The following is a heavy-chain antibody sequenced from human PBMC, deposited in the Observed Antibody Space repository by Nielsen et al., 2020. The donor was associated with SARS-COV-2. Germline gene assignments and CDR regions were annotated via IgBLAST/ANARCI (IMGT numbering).Heavy chain of an antibody. V-gene: IGHV3-23*01. CDR2: ISGSGGST. Sequence: GGSLRLSCAASGFTVSSNYMSWVRQAPGKGLEWVSAISGSGGSTYYADSVRGRFTISRDNSKNMVFLQMNSLRVEDTAVYYCSRASDWNDGHFDYWGQGTLVTVSS. CDR1: GFTVSSNY. D-gene: IGHD1-1*01. J-gene: IGHJ4*02. CDR3: SRASDWNDGHFDY.